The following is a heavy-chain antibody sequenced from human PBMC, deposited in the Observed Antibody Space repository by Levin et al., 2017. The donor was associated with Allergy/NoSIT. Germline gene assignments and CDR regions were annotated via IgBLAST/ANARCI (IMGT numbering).Heavy chain of an antibody. CDR1: GGSISSSSYY. CDR2: IYYSGST. CDR3: ARSGYSGYVFDY. V-gene: IGHV4-39*07. D-gene: IGHD5-12*01. J-gene: IGHJ4*02. Sequence: GSLRLSCTVSGGSISSSSYYWGWIRQPPGKGLEWIGSIYYSGSTYYNPSLKSRVTISVDTSKNQFSLKLSSVTAADTAVYYCARSGYSGYVFDYWGQGTLVTVSS.